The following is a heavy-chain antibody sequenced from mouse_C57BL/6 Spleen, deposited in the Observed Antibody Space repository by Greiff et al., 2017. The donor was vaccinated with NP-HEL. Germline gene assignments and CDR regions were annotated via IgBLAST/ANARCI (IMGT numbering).Heavy chain of an antibody. CDR1: GFTFSDYG. Sequence: EVHLVASGGGLVKPGGSLKLSCAASGFTFSDYGMHWVRQAPEQGLEWVAYISSGSSTIYYADTVKGRFTISRDNAKNTIVLQMTSLRSEETAMYYCARRLGRSFDYWGQGTTLTVSS. CDR3: ARRLGRSFDY. CDR2: ISSGSSTI. V-gene: IGHV5-17*01. J-gene: IGHJ2*01. D-gene: IGHD4-1*01.